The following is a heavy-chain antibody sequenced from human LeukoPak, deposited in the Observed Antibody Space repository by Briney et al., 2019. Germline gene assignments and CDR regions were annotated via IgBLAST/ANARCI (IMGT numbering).Heavy chain of an antibody. V-gene: IGHV4-4*02. D-gene: IGHD2-2*01. Sequence: KPSETLSLTCAVSGGSISSSNWWSWVRQPPGKGLEWIGEIYHSGSTNYNPSLKSRVTISVDKSKDQFSLKLSSVTAADTAVYYCAIASPADPIHKFDYWGQGTLVTVSS. CDR3: AIASPADPIHKFDY. CDR1: GGSISSSNW. J-gene: IGHJ4*02. CDR2: IYHSGST.